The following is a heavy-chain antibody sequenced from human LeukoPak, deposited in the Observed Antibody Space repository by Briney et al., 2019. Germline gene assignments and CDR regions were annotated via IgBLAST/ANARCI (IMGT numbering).Heavy chain of an antibody. Sequence: GGSLRLSCAASGFTVSSNYMSWVRQAPGKGLEWVSVLYSGGSTYYADSVKGRFTISRDNSKNTLYLQMNSLRAEDTAVYYCARWGSGTDGFDYWGQGTLVTVSS. CDR2: LYSGGST. D-gene: IGHD3-10*01. V-gene: IGHV3-66*01. CDR3: ARWGSGTDGFDY. J-gene: IGHJ4*02. CDR1: GFTVSSNY.